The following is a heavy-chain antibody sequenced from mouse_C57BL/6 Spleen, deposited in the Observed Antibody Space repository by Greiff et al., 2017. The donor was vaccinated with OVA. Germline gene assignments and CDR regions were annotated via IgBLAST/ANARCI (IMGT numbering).Heavy chain of an antibody. Sequence: VQLQQPGAELVKLGASVKLSCKASGYTFTSYWMHWVKQRPGQGLEWIGMIHPNSGSTNYNEKFKSKATLTVDKSSSTAYMQLSSLTSEDSAVYYCAREGDYGGDYWGQGTTLTVSS. CDR2: IHPNSGST. J-gene: IGHJ2*01. CDR1: GYTFTSYW. V-gene: IGHV1-64*01. CDR3: AREGDYGGDY. D-gene: IGHD2-4*01.